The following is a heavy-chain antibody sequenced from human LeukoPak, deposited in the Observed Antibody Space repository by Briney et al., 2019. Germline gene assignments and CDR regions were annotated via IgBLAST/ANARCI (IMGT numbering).Heavy chain of an antibody. Sequence: GGSLRLSCAASGFTFSNYAIHWVRQAPGKGLEWVGRIKSRAGGGTADYSAPVRGRFTISRDDSKTTLYLQMDSLKAEDTAVYYCITGFSAAPHDGYWGQGTLATVSS. V-gene: IGHV3-15*01. CDR1: GFTFSNYA. D-gene: IGHD2-15*01. CDR2: IKSRAGGGTA. CDR3: ITGFSAAPHDGY. J-gene: IGHJ4*02.